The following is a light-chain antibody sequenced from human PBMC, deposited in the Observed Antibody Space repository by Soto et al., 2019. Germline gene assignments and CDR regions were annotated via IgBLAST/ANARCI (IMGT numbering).Light chain of an antibody. Sequence: ETVMTQSPATLSLSPGERATLSCRASQSVSSKLVWYQQKPGQAPRFLIYGASTRATGIPARFRGSGSGTEFTLTIDSLQSEDFAVYYCQQRHMWPITFGQGTRLEIK. J-gene: IGKJ5*01. CDR1: QSVSSK. CDR2: GAS. CDR3: QQRHMWPIT. V-gene: IGKV3-15*01.